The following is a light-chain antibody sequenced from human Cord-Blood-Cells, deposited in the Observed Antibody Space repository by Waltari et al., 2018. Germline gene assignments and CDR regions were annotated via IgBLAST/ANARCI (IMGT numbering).Light chain of an antibody. CDR3: CSYAGSSTLV. V-gene: IGLV2-23*01. Sequence: QSALTQPASVSGSPGQSITLSCTGTSSDVGSYNLVSWYQQHPGKAPKLMIYEGSKGPSGVSNRFSGSKAGNTASLTSSGLQAEDEADYYCCSYAGSSTLVFGGGTKLTVL. CDR2: EGS. J-gene: IGLJ2*01. CDR1: SSDVGSYNL.